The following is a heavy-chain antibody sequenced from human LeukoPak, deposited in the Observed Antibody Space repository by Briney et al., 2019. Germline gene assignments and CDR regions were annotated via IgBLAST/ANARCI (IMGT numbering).Heavy chain of an antibody. CDR1: GYTFTNYD. CDR2: MNPASGNT. J-gene: IGHJ4*02. Sequence: ASVKVSCKTYGYTFTNYDINWVRQAPGQGLELMLWMNPASGNTGYAQKFQGRGTVTTDMSTTTAYMDLSSLTSEDTAVYYCSRGRWELGQDYWGQGTLVTVSS. CDR3: SRGRWELGQDY. D-gene: IGHD3-10*01. V-gene: IGHV1-8*03.